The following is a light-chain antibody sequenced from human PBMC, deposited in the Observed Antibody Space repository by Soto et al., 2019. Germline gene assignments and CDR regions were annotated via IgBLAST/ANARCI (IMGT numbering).Light chain of an antibody. Sequence: QSALTQPRSVSGSPGQSVTISCTGSSTDVGGNDFVSWYQQLPGKAPKLIIYDVIKRPSGVPDRFSGSKSGNTASLTISGLQAEDEADYHCSSHADSSILVFGGGTKVTVL. J-gene: IGLJ2*01. V-gene: IGLV2-11*01. CDR3: SSHADSSILV. CDR1: STDVGGNDF. CDR2: DVI.